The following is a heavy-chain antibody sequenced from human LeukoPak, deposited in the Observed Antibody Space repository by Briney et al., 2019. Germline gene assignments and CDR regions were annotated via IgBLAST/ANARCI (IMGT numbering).Heavy chain of an antibody. J-gene: IGHJ3*02. CDR1: GFTFSSYS. D-gene: IGHD1-26*01. CDR2: ISSSSTI. CDR3: ARRGAATDSFDI. Sequence: PGGSLRLSCAASGFTFSSYSMNWVRQAPGKGLEWVSYISSSSTIYYADSVKGRFTISRDNAKNTLYLQMNSLRAEDTAVYYCARRGAATDSFDIWGQGTMVTVSS. V-gene: IGHV3-48*04.